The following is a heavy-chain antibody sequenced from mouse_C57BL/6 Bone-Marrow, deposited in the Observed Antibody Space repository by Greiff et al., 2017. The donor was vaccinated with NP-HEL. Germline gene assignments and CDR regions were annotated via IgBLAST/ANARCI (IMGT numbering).Heavy chain of an antibody. Sequence: EVHLVESGGDLVKPGGSLKLSCAASGFTFSSYGMSWVRQTPDKRLAWVATISSGGSYTYYPDSVKGRFTISRDNAKNTLYLQMSSLKSEDTAMYYCARHGSSYGSPLGFDVWGTGTTVTVSS. J-gene: IGHJ1*03. CDR1: GFTFSSYG. V-gene: IGHV5-6*01. CDR2: ISSGGSYT. D-gene: IGHD1-1*01. CDR3: ARHGSSYGSPLGFDV.